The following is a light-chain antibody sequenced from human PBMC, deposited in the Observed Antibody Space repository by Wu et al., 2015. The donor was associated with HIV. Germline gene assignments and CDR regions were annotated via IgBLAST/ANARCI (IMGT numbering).Light chain of an antibody. CDR2: DAS. V-gene: IGKV3-11*01. Sequence: VLTQSPATLSLSPGGTATLSCRASQSVGSFLAWYQQRPGQPPRFLIYDASNRAAGIPARFRGSGSGADFTLTISSLESEDSAIYYCQQGRDWPLTLGPGTKVEIK. CDR1: QSVGSF. CDR3: QQGRDWPLT. J-gene: IGKJ3*01.